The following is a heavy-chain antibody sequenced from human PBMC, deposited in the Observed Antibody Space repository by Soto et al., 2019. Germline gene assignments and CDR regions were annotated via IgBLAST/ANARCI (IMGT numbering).Heavy chain of an antibody. CDR3: ARGVGTIFGVVTAYYYYYYMDV. V-gene: IGHV4-34*01. D-gene: IGHD3-3*01. CDR1: GGSFSGYY. Sequence: SETLSLTCAVYGGSFSGYYWSWIRQPPGKGLEWIGEINHSGSTNYNPSLKSRVTISVDTSKNQFSLKLSSVTAADTAVYYCARGVGTIFGVVTAYYYYYYMDVWGKGTTVTVSS. J-gene: IGHJ6*03. CDR2: INHSGST.